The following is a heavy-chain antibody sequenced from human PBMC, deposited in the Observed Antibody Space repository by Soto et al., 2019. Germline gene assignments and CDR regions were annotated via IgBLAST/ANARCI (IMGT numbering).Heavy chain of an antibody. Sequence: ASVKVSCKASGYTFTSYYMHWVRQAPGQGLEWMGIINPSGGSTSYAQKFQGRVTMTRDTSTSTAYMELRSLRSDDTAVYYCAFDLGALRYCRSSSCPHDAFDIWGQGTMVTVSS. CDR3: AFDLGALRYCRSSSCPHDAFDI. V-gene: IGHV1-46*01. CDR1: GYTFTSYY. CDR2: INPSGGST. D-gene: IGHD2-2*01. J-gene: IGHJ3*02.